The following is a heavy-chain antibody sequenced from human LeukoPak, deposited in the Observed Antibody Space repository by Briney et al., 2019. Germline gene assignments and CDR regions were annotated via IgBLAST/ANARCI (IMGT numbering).Heavy chain of an antibody. CDR3: ARAMGDGYHYFPFDY. Sequence: GGSLRLSCAASGFTFSSYSMNWVRQAPGKGLEWVSSISSSSSYIYYADSVKGRFTISRDNAKNSLYLQMNSLRAEDTAVYYCARAMGDGYHYFPFDYWGQGPLVTVSS. V-gene: IGHV3-21*01. D-gene: IGHD5-24*01. CDR2: ISSSSSYI. J-gene: IGHJ4*02. CDR1: GFTFSSYS.